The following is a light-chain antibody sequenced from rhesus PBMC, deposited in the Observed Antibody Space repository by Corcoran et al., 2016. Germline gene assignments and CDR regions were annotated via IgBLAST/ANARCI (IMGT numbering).Light chain of an antibody. CDR2: AAS. CDR3: LQGYSTPMYS. CDR1: QGISDY. V-gene: IGKV1-36*02. J-gene: IGKJ2*01. Sequence: DIQMTQSPSSLSASVGDRVTITCRASQGISDYVNWYQQKPGKAPKRLIYAASSLESGVPSRFSGSGSGTDFTLTISSLQPEDFAAYYCLQGYSTPMYSFGQGTKVEIK.